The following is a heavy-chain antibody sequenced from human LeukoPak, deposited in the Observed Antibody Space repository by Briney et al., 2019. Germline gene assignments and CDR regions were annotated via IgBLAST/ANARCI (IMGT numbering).Heavy chain of an antibody. V-gene: IGHV1-2*02. CDR2: INPNSGDT. Sequence: ASVKVSCKVSGYTLTELSMHWVRQAPGQGLEWMGWINPNSGDTNYAQKFQGRVTMTRDTSISTAYMELSRLRSDDTAVYYCAGYSSSTLFDYWGQGTLVTVSS. D-gene: IGHD6-13*01. CDR3: AGYSSSTLFDY. J-gene: IGHJ4*02. CDR1: GYTLTELS.